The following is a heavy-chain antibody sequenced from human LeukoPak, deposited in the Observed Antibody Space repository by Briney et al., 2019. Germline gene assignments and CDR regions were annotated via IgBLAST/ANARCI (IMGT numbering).Heavy chain of an antibody. D-gene: IGHD5-24*01. Sequence: QAGGSLRLSCAASGFTFSSYAMSWVRQAPGKGLEWVSAISGSGGSTYYADSVKGRFTISRDNSKNTLYLQMNSLRAEDTAVYYCAKDEGGYNIGPCGYWGQGTLVTVSS. CDR3: AKDEGGYNIGPCGY. CDR2: ISGSGGST. V-gene: IGHV3-23*01. CDR1: GFTFSSYA. J-gene: IGHJ4*02.